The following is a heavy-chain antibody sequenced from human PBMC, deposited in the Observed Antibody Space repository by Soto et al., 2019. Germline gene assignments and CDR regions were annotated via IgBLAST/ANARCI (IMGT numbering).Heavy chain of an antibody. Sequence: SETLSLTCTVSGGSISIYYWSWIRQPPGKGLEWIGYIYYSGSTNYNPSLKSRVTISVDTSKNQFSLKLSSVTAADTAVYYCASGQWPIDFDYWGQGTLVTVSS. J-gene: IGHJ4*02. CDR2: IYYSGST. D-gene: IGHD6-19*01. CDR3: ASGQWPIDFDY. CDR1: GGSISIYY. V-gene: IGHV4-59*01.